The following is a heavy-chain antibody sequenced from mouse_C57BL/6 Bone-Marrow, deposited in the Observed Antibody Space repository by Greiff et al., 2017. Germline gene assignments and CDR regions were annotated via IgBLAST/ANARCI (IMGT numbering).Heavy chain of an antibody. D-gene: IGHD1-1*01. V-gene: IGHV1-42*01. CDR2: INPSTGGT. CDR3: AREGDYYGSLYFDV. Sequence: EVQLQQSGPELVKPGASVKISCKASGYSFTGYYMNWVKQSPEKSLEWIGEINPSTGGTTSNQKFKAKATLTVDKSSSTAYMQLKSLTSEDSAVYYCAREGDYYGSLYFDVWGTGTTVTVSS. CDR1: GYSFTGYY. J-gene: IGHJ1*03.